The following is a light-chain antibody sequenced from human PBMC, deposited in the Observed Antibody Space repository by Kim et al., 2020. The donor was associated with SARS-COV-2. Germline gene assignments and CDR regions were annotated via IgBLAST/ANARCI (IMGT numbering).Light chain of an antibody. J-gene: IGLJ3*02. CDR1: SGHSSYA. CDR2: LNSDGSH. Sequence: QLVLTQSPSASASLGASVKLTCTLNSGHSSYAIAWHQQQPDKGPRYLMKLNSDGSHSKGDGIPDRFSGSSSGAERYVTISSLQSEDEGDYYCQTWGTGIPVFGGGTQLTVL. V-gene: IGLV4-69*01. CDR3: QTWGTGIPV.